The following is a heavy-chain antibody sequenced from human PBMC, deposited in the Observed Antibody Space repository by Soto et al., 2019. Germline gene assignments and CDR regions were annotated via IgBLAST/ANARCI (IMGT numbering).Heavy chain of an antibody. V-gene: IGHV3-72*01. D-gene: IGHD4-17*01. J-gene: IGHJ4*02. CDR1: GFTFSDHY. Sequence: EVQLVESGGGLVQPGGSLGLSGAASGFTFSDHYMDWVRQAPGKGLEWVGRTRTKVNSYTTEYAASVKGRFTISRDDSRNSLYLQMNSLKTEDTAVYYCVRVRGRDGDYTLDYWGQGTLVTVSS. CDR2: TRTKVNSYTT. CDR3: VRVRGRDGDYTLDY.